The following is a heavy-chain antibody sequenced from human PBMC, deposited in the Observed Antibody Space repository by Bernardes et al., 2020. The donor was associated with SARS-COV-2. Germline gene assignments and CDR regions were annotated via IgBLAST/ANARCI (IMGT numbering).Heavy chain of an antibody. D-gene: IGHD2-2*01. J-gene: IGHJ6*02. V-gene: IGHV3-11*01. CDR2: ISSSDSTI. CDR3: ARDGSVYCSSTSCYSGVYNYGMDV. Sequence: SLRLSCAVSGFTFSDYYMSWIRQAPGKGLEWVSYISSSDSTIYYADSVKGRFTISRDNAKNSLYLQMNSLRAEDTAVYYCARDGSVYCSSTSCYSGVYNYGMDVWGQGTTVTVSS. CDR1: GFTFSDYY.